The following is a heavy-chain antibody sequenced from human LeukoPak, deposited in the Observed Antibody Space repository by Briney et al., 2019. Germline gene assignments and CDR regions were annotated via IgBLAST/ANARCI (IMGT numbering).Heavy chain of an antibody. V-gene: IGHV1-2*02. CDR1: GYTFTGYY. CDR3: ARVAGQQLVTGWFDP. Sequence: GASVKVCCKASGYTFTGYYMHWVRQAPGQGLEWMGWINPNSGGTNYAQKFQGRVTMTRDTSISTAYMELSRLRSDDTAVYYCARVAGQQLVTGWFDPWGQGTLVTVSS. CDR2: INPNSGGT. D-gene: IGHD6-13*01. J-gene: IGHJ5*02.